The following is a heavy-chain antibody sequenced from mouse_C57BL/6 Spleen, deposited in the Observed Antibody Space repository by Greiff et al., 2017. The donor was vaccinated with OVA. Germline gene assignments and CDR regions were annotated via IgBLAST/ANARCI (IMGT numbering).Heavy chain of an antibody. V-gene: IGHV1-85*01. J-gene: IGHJ2*01. CDR1: GYTFTSYD. CDR2: IYPRDGST. Sequence: VQLQQSGPELVKPGASVKLSCKASGYTFTSYDINWVKQRPGQGLEWIGWIYPRDGSTKYNAKFKGKATLTVDTSSSTAYMELHSLTSEDSAVYFCSRQGYGSSYDFDYWGKGTTLTVSS. CDR3: SRQGYGSSYDFDY. D-gene: IGHD1-1*01.